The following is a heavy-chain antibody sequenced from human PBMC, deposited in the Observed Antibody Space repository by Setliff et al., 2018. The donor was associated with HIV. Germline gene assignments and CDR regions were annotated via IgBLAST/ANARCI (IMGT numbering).Heavy chain of an antibody. CDR2: VSGSSRPI. Sequence: GGSLRLSCAASGFTFSDHCMSWIRQAPGKGLEWVSYVSGSSRPIYYADSVKGRFTVSRDDAKNTRFLQMKSLRAEDTGVYYCARDQSVAGPTTSDNWGQGTLVTVSS. J-gene: IGHJ4*02. V-gene: IGHV3-11*04. CDR3: ARDQSVAGPTTSDN. CDR1: GFTFSDHC. D-gene: IGHD2-15*01.